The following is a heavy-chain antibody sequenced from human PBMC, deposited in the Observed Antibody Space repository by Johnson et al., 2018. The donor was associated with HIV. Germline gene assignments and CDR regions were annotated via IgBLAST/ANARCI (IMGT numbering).Heavy chain of an antibody. CDR3: TTASRGGWI. D-gene: IGHD6-19*01. CDR1: GFIVSTNY. V-gene: IGHV3-66*01. Sequence: VQLVESGGGVVQPGRSLRLSCAASGFIVSTNYMSWVRQAPGKGLEWVSVIYSGGSTYYAESVKGRFTISRDNSKNTLYLQMNSLKTEDTAVYYCTTASRGGWIWGQGTMVTVSS. CDR2: IYSGGST. J-gene: IGHJ3*02.